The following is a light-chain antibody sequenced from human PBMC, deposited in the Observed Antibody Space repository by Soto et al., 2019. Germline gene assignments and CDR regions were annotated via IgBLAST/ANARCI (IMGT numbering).Light chain of an antibody. J-gene: IGLJ1*01. V-gene: IGLV1-40*01. CDR2: ANR. CDR1: GSNIGASYD. CDR3: QSYDRSLSGWI. Sequence: QSVLTQPPSVSGAPGQRVTISCTGNGSNIGASYDVHWYQQLPGSAPRLLIYANRNRPAGVSDRFSGSKSDTSASLVISGLXADDEADYYCQSYDRSLSGWIFGTGTKVTVL.